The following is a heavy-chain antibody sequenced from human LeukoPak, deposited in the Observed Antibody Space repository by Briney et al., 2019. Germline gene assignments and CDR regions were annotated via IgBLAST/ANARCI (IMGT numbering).Heavy chain of an antibody. V-gene: IGHV4-30-2*01. J-gene: IGHJ4*02. Sequence: SETLSLTCTVSGGSISSGGYYWSWIRQPPGKGLEWIGYIYHSGSTYYNPSLKSRVTISVDRSKNQFSLKLSSVTAADTAVYYCARDRTEMAAVPGGIVGATRYFDYWGQGTLVTVSS. CDR1: GGSISSGGYY. CDR3: ARDRTEMAAVPGGIVGATRYFDY. CDR2: IYHSGST. D-gene: IGHD1-26*01.